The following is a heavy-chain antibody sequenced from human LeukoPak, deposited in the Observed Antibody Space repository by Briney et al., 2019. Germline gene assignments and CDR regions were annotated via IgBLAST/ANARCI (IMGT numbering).Heavy chain of an antibody. J-gene: IGHJ1*01. Sequence: GGSLRLFCSASGFTFSNYEMNWVRQAPGKGLEWVSYIASSGSTIYYADSVKGRFTISRDNAKSSLYLQMNSLRADDTAVYYCATSRGYFFRWFQHWGQGTLVTVSS. CDR1: GFTFSNYE. D-gene: IGHD3-22*01. CDR2: IASSGSTI. CDR3: ATSRGYFFRWFQH. V-gene: IGHV3-48*03.